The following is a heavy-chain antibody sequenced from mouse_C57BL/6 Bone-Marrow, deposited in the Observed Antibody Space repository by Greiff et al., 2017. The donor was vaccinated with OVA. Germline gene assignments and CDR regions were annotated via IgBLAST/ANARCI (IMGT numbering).Heavy chain of an antibody. CDR3: ARSGGSY. J-gene: IGHJ2*01. CDR2: INPSSGYT. CDR1: GYTFTSYW. V-gene: IGHV1-7*01. Sequence: QVQLQQSGADLAKPGASVKLSCKASGYTFTSYWMHWVKQRPGQGLEWIGYINPSSGYTNYNQKFKDKATMTADTSSSTAYMQLSSLTYEDSAVYYCARSGGSYWGQGTTLTVSS.